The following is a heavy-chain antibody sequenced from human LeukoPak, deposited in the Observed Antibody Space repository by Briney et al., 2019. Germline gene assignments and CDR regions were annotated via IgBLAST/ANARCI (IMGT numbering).Heavy chain of an antibody. J-gene: IGHJ5*02. Sequence: ASVKVSCKASGYTFTGYYMHWVRQAPGQGLEWMGWINPNSGGTNYEQKFQGRVTMTRDTSISTAYMELSRLRSDDTAVYYCARGASGVYTVTTSWFDPWGQGTLVTVSS. D-gene: IGHD4-17*01. CDR1: GYTFTGYY. CDR2: INPNSGGT. V-gene: IGHV1-2*02. CDR3: ARGASGVYTVTTSWFDP.